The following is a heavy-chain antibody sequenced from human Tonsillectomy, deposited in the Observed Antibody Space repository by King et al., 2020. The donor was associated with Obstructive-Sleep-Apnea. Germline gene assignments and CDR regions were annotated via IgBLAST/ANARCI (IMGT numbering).Heavy chain of an antibody. CDR2: ICYDGSNK. J-gene: IGHJ4*02. CDR1: GLTFRSYG. Sequence: VQLVESGGGVVQPGRSLRLSCAVSGLTFRSYGMHWVRQAPGKGLEWVAGICYDGSNKHYADSVKGRFTVSRDNSQNTLYMQMNSLRVEDTAMYYCSTAGGQDSSVHYWGQGTLVTVSS. CDR3: STAGGQDSSVHY. V-gene: IGHV3-33*01. D-gene: IGHD2-8*02.